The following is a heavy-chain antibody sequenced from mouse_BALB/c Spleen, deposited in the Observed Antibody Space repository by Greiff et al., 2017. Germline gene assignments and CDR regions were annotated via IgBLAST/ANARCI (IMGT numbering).Heavy chain of an antibody. CDR1: GFTFSSFG. J-gene: IGHJ1*01. V-gene: IGHV5-17*02. CDR2: ISSGSSTI. Sequence: EVQLVESGGGLVQPGGSRKLSCAASGFTFSSFGMHWVRQAPEKGLEWVAYISSGSSTIYYADTVKGRFTISRDNPKNTLFLQMTSLRSEDTAMYYCARWERGSSYWYFDVWGAGTTVTVSS. CDR3: ARWERGSSYWYFDV. D-gene: IGHD1-1*01.